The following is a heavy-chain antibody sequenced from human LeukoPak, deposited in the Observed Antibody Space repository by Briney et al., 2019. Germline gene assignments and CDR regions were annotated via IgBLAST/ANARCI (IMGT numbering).Heavy chain of an antibody. CDR1: GFTFSSYA. CDR2: ISGSGGST. D-gene: IGHD6-13*01. Sequence: GGSLRLSRAASGFTFSSYAMSWVRQAPGKGLEWVSAISGSGGSTYYADSVKGRFTISRDNSKNTLYLQMNSLRAEDTAVYYCAKETTAIAAAGTEFDYWGQGTLVTVSS. J-gene: IGHJ4*02. V-gene: IGHV3-23*01. CDR3: AKETTAIAAAGTEFDY.